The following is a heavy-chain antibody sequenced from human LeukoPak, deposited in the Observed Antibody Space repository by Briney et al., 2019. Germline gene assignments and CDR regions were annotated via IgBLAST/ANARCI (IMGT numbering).Heavy chain of an antibody. J-gene: IGHJ4*02. V-gene: IGHV3-30-3*01. CDR3: ARFQEALLCGGDCDIRFDY. CDR1: GFTFSSYA. Sequence: PGGSLRLSCAASGFTFSSYAMHWVRQAPGKGLEWVAVISYDGSNKYYADSVKGRFTISRDNSKNTLYLQMNSLRAEDTAVYYCARFQEALLCGGDCDIRFDYWGQGTLVTVSS. CDR2: ISYDGSNK. D-gene: IGHD2-21*02.